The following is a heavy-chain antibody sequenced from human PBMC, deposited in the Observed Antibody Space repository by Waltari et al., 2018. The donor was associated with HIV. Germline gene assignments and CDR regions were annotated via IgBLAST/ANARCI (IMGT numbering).Heavy chain of an antibody. CDR1: GFIFSNSW. J-gene: IGHJ3*02. Sequence: EVQLVESGGGLVQPGGSLRLSCAASGFIFSNSWLNWVRPAPGKGLDWVANINQDGSEKYYVDSVKGRFTISRDNAKNSLYLQMNNLRAEDTAVYYCAGEMPTIIGDAFDIWGQGTMVTISS. D-gene: IGHD3-16*02. CDR2: INQDGSEK. V-gene: IGHV3-7*01. CDR3: AGEMPTIIGDAFDI.